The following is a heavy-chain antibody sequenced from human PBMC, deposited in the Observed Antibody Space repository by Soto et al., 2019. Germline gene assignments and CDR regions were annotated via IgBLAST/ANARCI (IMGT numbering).Heavy chain of an antibody. CDR3: ARGKSSGYKFGHRNFFYYAMDV. CDR1: SGSLSDHY. J-gene: IGHJ6*03. D-gene: IGHD5-18*01. V-gene: IGHV4-34*01. CDR2: IHPSGST. Sequence: SETLCVTCAVFSGSLSDHYWTWVRQSPGKGPEWIGEIHPSGSTDSSASLKSRVTLSLDTSTSQFYLQVISVTAADTGVYYCARGKSSGYKFGHRNFFYYAMDVWGTVPTVT.